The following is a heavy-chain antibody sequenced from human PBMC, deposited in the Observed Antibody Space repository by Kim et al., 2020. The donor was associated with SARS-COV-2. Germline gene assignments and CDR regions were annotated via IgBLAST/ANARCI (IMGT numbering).Heavy chain of an antibody. Sequence: GGSLRLSCAASGFTFDDYAMHWVRQAPGKGLEWVSGISWNSGSIGYADSVKGRFTISRDNAKNSLYLQMNSLRAEDTALYYCAKDTRDSSGYYKQGYWYFDLWGRGTLVTVSS. CDR1: GFTFDDYA. V-gene: IGHV3-9*01. CDR2: ISWNSGSI. D-gene: IGHD3-22*01. CDR3: AKDTRDSSGYYKQGYWYFDL. J-gene: IGHJ2*01.